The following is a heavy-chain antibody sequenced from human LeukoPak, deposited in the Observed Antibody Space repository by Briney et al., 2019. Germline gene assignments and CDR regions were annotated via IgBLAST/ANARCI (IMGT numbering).Heavy chain of an antibody. CDR3: ARGAYNTSPPDL. CDR2: IYYTGGT. Sequence: SETLSLTCTVSGVSIRSNYWNWVRQPPGKGLEWVGYIYYTGGTKYNPSLKSRVTISVDTSRSQFSLKLSSVTAADTAVYYCARGAYNTSPPDLWGQGTMVTVSS. J-gene: IGHJ3*01. V-gene: IGHV4-59*01. D-gene: IGHD1-14*01. CDR1: GVSIRSNY.